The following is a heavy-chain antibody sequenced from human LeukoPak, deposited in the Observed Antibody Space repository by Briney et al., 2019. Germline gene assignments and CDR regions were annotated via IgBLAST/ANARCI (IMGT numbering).Heavy chain of an antibody. J-gene: IGHJ1*01. Sequence: GRSLRLSCAASGFTFSSYAMHWVRQAPGKGLEWVAVISYDGSNKYYADSVKGRFTISRDNSKNTLYLQMNSPRAEDTAVYYCARDMVGTSEYFQHWGQGTLVTVSS. CDR3: ARDMVGTSEYFQH. V-gene: IGHV3-30*04. CDR2: ISYDGSNK. CDR1: GFTFSSYA. D-gene: IGHD1-1*01.